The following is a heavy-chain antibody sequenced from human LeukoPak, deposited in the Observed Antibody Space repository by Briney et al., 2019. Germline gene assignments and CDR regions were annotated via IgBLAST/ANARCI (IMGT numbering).Heavy chain of an antibody. Sequence: ASVKVSCKVSGYTLTELSMHWVRQAPGKGLEWMGGFDPEDGETIYAQKFQGRVTMTEDTSTDTAYMEPSSLRSEDTAVYYCATADDILTGYWYWGQGTLVTVSS. V-gene: IGHV1-24*01. D-gene: IGHD3-9*01. CDR2: FDPEDGET. CDR3: ATADDILTGYWY. CDR1: GYTLTELS. J-gene: IGHJ4*02.